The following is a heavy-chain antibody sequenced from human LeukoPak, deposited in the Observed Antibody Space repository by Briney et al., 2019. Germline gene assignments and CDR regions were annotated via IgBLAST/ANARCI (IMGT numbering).Heavy chain of an antibody. J-gene: IGHJ4*02. D-gene: IGHD5-12*01. V-gene: IGHV1-8*01. CDR1: GYTFTSTD. CDR3: ARGGGFIDN. Sequence: ASVKVSCKASGYTFTSTDINWVRQATGQGLEWMGWMNPSSGNTGYAQHFQGRLTMTRDTSISTAYMELSSLRSEDTVVYYCARGGGFIDNWGQGTLVTVSS. CDR2: MNPSSGNT.